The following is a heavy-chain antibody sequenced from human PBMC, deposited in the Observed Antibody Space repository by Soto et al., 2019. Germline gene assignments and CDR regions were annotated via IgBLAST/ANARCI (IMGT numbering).Heavy chain of an antibody. D-gene: IGHD2-2*01. Sequence: ASVKVSCKASGYTFTSYYMHWVRQAPGQGLEWMGIINPSGGSTSYAQKFQGRVTMTRDTSTSTVYMELSSLRSEDTAVYYCARDRCSSTSCGYYFDYWGQGTLVTVSS. CDR2: INPSGGST. J-gene: IGHJ4*02. V-gene: IGHV1-46*03. CDR3: ARDRCSSTSCGYYFDY. CDR1: GYTFTSYY.